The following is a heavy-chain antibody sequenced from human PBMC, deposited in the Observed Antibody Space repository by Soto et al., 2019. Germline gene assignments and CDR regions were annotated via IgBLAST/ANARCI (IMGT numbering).Heavy chain of an antibody. V-gene: IGHV1-69*05. CDR3: ASYGDYPAGGYFDR. CDR1: GGTFSSYA. D-gene: IGHD4-17*01. Sequence: QVQLVQSGAEVKKPGSSVKVSCKASGGTFSSYAISWVRQAPGQGLEWMGGIIPIFGTANYAQKFQGRVTITPDESTRTAYMGVSSLRSEDTAVYYGASYGDYPAGGYFDRWGRGTLVTVSS. CDR2: IIPIFGTA. J-gene: IGHJ2*01.